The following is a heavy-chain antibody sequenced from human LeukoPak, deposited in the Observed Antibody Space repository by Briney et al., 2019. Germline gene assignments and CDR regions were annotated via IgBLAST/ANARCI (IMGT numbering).Heavy chain of an antibody. V-gene: IGHV3-7*04. CDR2: IKQDGSEK. J-gene: IGHJ4*02. CDR3: GRFTRSGDSVY. CDR1: GFTFSSYW. Sequence: GGSLRLSCAASGFTFSSYWMSWVRQATGKGLEWVANIKQDGSEKQYVDSVKGRFAISRDNAENSLYLQMNSLKAEDTAVYYCGRFTRSGDSVYWGQGTLVTVSS. D-gene: IGHD7-27*01.